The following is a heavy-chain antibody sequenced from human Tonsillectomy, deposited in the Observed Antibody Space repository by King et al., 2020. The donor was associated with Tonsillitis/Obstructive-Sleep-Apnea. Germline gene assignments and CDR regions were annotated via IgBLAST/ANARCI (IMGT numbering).Heavy chain of an antibody. CDR1: GGSISSSSYY. J-gene: IGHJ6*03. D-gene: IGHD1-26*01. CDR3: ARPIDMDV. CDR2: IYYIGGT. Sequence: QLQESGPGLVKPSETLSLTCTVSGGSISSSSYYWGWIRQPPGKGLEWIGSIYYIGGTYSNPSLKSRVTISVEPSKNQFSLKLSSVTAADTAVYYCARPIDMDVWGKGTTVTVSS. V-gene: IGHV4-39*01.